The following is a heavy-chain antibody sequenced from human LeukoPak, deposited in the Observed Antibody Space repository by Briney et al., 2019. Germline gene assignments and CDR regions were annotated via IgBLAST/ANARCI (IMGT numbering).Heavy chain of an antibody. J-gene: IGHJ3*02. CDR1: GGSFSGYY. CDR3: ARRITIFGVVTGPFDI. V-gene: IGHV4-34*01. CDR2: INHSGST. Sequence: SSXXXXLTCAVYGGSFSGYYWSWIRQPPGKGLEWIGEINHSGSTNYNPSLKSRVTISVDTSKNQFSLKLSSVTAADTAVYYCARRITIFGVVTGPFDIWGQGTMVTVSS. D-gene: IGHD3-3*01.